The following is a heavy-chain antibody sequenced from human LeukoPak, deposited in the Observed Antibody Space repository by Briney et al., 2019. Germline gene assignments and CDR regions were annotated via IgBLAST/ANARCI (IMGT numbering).Heavy chain of an antibody. D-gene: IGHD2-2*02. J-gene: IGHJ6*03. CDR2: IYSGGST. CDR1: GFTVSSNY. Sequence: GGSLRLSCAASGFTVSSNYMSWVRQAPGKGLEWVSVIYSGGSTYYADSVKGRFTISRDNAKNSLYLQMNSLRAEDTAVYYCARDLDCSSTSCYTENYYYYYYMDVWGKGTTVTVSS. V-gene: IGHV3-66*01. CDR3: ARDLDCSSTSCYTENYYYYYYMDV.